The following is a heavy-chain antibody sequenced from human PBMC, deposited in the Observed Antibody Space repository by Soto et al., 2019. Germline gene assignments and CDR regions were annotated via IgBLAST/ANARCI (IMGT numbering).Heavy chain of an antibody. CDR3: ARVSVRGDWGSSGDY. V-gene: IGHV4-34*01. J-gene: IGHJ4*02. CDR2: INHSGST. CDR1: GGSFSGYY. D-gene: IGHD2-21*02. Sequence: SETLSLTCAVYGGSFSGYYWSWIRQPPGKGLEWIGEINHSGSTNYNPSLKSRVTISVDTSKNQFSLKLSSVTAADTAVYYCARVSVRGDWGSSGDYWGQGTLVTVSS.